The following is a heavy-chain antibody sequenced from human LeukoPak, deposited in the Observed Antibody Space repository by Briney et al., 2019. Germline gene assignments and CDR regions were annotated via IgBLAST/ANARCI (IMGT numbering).Heavy chain of an antibody. CDR1: GVSISSSNSY. CDR2: IYYSGNT. J-gene: IGHJ4*02. V-gene: IGHV4-39*01. Sequence: SKTLSLTCTVSGVSISSSNSYWGWIRQPPGKGLEWIGSIYYSGNTYYNASLKSQVSISIDTSKNQFSLRLTSVTAADTAVYYCARGFISRGYYFDYWGQGTLVTVSS. D-gene: IGHD3-3*02. CDR3: ARGFISRGYYFDY.